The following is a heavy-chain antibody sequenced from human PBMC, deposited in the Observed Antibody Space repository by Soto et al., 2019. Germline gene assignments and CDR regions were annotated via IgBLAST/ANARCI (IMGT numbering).Heavy chain of an antibody. D-gene: IGHD6-6*01. CDR1: GGTFSSYA. Sequence: SVKVSCKASGGTFSSYAISWVRQAPGQGLEWMGGIIPIFGTANYAQKFQGRVTITADESTSTAHMELSSLRSEDTAVYYCARGFENKAPDDAFDIWGQGTMVTVSS. J-gene: IGHJ3*02. CDR2: IIPIFGTA. CDR3: ARGFENKAPDDAFDI. V-gene: IGHV1-69*13.